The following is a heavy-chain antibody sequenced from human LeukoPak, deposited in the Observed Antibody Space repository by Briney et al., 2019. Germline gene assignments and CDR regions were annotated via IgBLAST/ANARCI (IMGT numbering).Heavy chain of an antibody. CDR3: AKDGVYYDSSGYQDY. D-gene: IGHD3-22*01. CDR2: ISGRGGST. V-gene: IGHV3-23*01. CDR1: GFTFSSYA. J-gene: IGHJ4*02. Sequence: GGSLRLSCAASGFTFSSYAMSWVRQAPGKGLEWVSAISGRGGSTYYADSVKGRFTISRDNSKNTLYLQMNSLRAEDTAVYYCAKDGVYYDSSGYQDYWGQGTLVTVSS.